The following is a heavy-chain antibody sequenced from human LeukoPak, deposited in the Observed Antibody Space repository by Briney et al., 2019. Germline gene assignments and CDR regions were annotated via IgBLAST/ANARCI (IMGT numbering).Heavy chain of an antibody. D-gene: IGHD2-2*01. J-gene: IGHJ5*02. Sequence: PSETLSLTCSVSGGSMTNLYWTWIRQPPGKGLEWIGDIYDSGSTRYNTSLESRVTISVDTSKNQFSLKLSSVTAADTAVYYCARDRRSTSLRGIDPWGQGTLVTVSS. V-gene: IGHV4-59*12. CDR3: ARDRRSTSLRGIDP. CDR1: GGSMTNLY. CDR2: IYDSGST.